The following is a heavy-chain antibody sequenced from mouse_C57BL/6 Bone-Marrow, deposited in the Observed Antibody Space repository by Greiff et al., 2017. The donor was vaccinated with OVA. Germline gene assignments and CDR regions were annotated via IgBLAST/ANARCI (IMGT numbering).Heavy chain of an antibody. J-gene: IGHJ2*01. CDR3: ARYKGRVAVDYFDY. CDR1: GFTFTNYY. D-gene: IGHD1-1*01. V-gene: IGHV7-3*01. Sequence: EVKLMESGGGLVQPGDSLSLSCAASGFTFTNYYMSWVRQPPGKALEWLAFIRNKPNGSTTEYSASVKGRFTISRDNSQSILYLQMNALRAEDIATYYCARYKGRVAVDYFDYWGQGTALTVSS. CDR2: IRNKPNGSTT.